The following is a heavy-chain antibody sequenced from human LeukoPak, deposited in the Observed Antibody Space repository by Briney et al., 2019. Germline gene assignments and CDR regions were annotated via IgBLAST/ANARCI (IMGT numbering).Heavy chain of an antibody. CDR2: IYYSGST. CDR3: ARHLRGVRSLNWFDP. D-gene: IGHD3-10*01. V-gene: IGHV4-59*08. Sequence: SETLSLTCTGSGGSLSSYYWSWIRQPPGKGLEWSGYIYYSGSTHYTPSLKSRDTISVDTPKNQFSLTLSSVTAADTAVYTCARHLRGVRSLNWFDPWGQGTLVTVSS. CDR1: GGSLSSYY. J-gene: IGHJ5*02.